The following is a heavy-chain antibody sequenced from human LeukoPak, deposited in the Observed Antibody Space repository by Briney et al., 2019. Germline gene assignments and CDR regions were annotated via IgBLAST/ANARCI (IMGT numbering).Heavy chain of an antibody. J-gene: IGHJ4*02. CDR1: GFTFSSYA. CDR3: AREPTAMIL. V-gene: IGHV3-21*01. Sequence: GGSLRLSCAASGFTFSSYAMSWVRQTPGKGLEWVSSISSRSTYIYYADSVKGRFTISRDNAKNSLYLQMNSLRAEDTAVYYCAREPTAMILWGQGTLVTVSS. CDR2: ISSRSTYI. D-gene: IGHD5-18*01.